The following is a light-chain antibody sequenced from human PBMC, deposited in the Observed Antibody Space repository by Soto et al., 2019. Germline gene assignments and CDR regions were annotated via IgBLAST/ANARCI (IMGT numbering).Light chain of an antibody. CDR3: SSYTGSTAVV. J-gene: IGLJ2*01. V-gene: IGLV2-14*01. Sequence: QSALTQPASVSGSPGQSITISCTGTSSDVGGYNYVSWYQQYPGKAPKLMIYDVTYRPSGVSNRFSGSKSGNTASLTISGLQAEDEADYYCSSYTGSTAVVFGGGTKLTVL. CDR1: SSDVGGYNY. CDR2: DVT.